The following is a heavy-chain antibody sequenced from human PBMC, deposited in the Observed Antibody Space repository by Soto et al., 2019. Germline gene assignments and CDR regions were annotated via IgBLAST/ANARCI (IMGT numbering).Heavy chain of an antibody. D-gene: IGHD5-12*01. V-gene: IGHV3-30-3*01. CDR1: GFTFSDYT. CDR3: ARDYGDGYYYFDL. CDR2: MSSDGGNT. J-gene: IGHJ4*02. Sequence: QVQLVESGGGVVQPGRSLRLSCAASGFTFSDYTMHWVRQAPGKELEGVALMSSDGGNTHYTDSVKGRFTISRDNSKNTLYLQMDSLRPEDTTVYYCARDYGDGYYYFDLWGQGTLVTVSS.